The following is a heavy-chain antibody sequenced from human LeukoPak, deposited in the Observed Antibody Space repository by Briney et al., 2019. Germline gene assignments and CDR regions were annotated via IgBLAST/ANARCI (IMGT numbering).Heavy chain of an antibody. CDR3: ARQGPFRGIRFGDLYYFDY. Sequence: PSETLSLTCTVSGYSISSGYYWGWIRQPPGKGLEWIGSIYHSGSTYYNPSPKSRVTISVDTSKNQFSLKPSSVTAADTAVYYCARQGPFRGIRFGDLYYFDYWGQGTLVTVSS. CDR2: IYHSGST. J-gene: IGHJ4*02. D-gene: IGHD3-10*01. V-gene: IGHV4-38-2*02. CDR1: GYSISSGYY.